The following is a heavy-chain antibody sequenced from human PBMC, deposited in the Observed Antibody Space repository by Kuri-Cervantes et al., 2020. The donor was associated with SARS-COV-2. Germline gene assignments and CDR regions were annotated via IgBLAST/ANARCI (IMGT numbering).Heavy chain of an antibody. CDR3: ALHPKDSSGWYYFDY. J-gene: IGHJ4*02. CDR2: IYYSGGT. V-gene: IGHV4-39*01. Sequence: SETLSLTCTVSGGSISSSSYYWGWIRQPPGKGLEWIGSIYYSGGTYYNPSLKSRVTISVDTSKNQFSLKLSSVTAADTAVYYCALHPKDSSGWYYFDYWGQGTLVTVSS. CDR1: GGSISSSSYY. D-gene: IGHD6-19*01.